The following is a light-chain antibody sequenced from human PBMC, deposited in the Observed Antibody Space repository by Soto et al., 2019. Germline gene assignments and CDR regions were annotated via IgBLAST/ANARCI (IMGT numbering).Light chain of an antibody. CDR3: QQRSNWPPLT. CDR2: DAS. Sequence: EIGLTQSPATLSLSPGERATLSCRASQSISSYLAWYQQKPGQAPRLLIYDASNRATGIPARFSGSGSGTDFTLTISSLEPEDSAVYYCQQRSNWPPLTFGGGIKVEIK. V-gene: IGKV3-11*01. CDR1: QSISSY. J-gene: IGKJ4*01.